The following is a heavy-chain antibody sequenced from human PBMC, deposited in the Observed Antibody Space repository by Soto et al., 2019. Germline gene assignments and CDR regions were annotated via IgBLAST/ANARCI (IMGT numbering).Heavy chain of an antibody. CDR2: IYYSGST. J-gene: IGHJ6*02. D-gene: IGHD2-21*02. CDR1: GGSISSGDYY. V-gene: IGHV4-30-4*01. CDR3: ARRVTSPYYYCYGMDV. Sequence: SETLSLTCTVSGGSISSGDYYWSWIRQPPGKGLEWIGYIYYSGSTYYNPSLKSRVTISVDTSKNQFSLKLSYVTAADTAVYYCARRVTSPYYYCYGMDVWGQGTTVTVSS.